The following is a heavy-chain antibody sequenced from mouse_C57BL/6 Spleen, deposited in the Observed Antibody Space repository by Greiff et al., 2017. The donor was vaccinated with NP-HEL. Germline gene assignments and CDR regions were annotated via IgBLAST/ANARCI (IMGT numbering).Heavy chain of an antibody. V-gene: IGHV2-2*01. Sequence: VKLKQSGPGLVQPSQSLSITCTVSGFSLTSYGVHWVRQSPGKGLEWLGVIWSGGSTDYNAAFISRLSISKDNSKSQVFFKMNSLQADDTAIYYCAPHYGSSIYYAMDYWGQGTSVTVSS. J-gene: IGHJ4*01. CDR1: GFSLTSYG. D-gene: IGHD1-1*01. CDR3: APHYGSSIYYAMDY. CDR2: IWSGGST.